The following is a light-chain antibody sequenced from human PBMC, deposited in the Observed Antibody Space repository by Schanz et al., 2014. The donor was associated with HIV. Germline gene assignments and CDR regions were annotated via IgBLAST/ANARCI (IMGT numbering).Light chain of an antibody. CDR3: QQYYRTPWT. CDR1: QSVSNN. J-gene: IGKJ1*01. CDR2: DAS. V-gene: IGKV3D-15*01. Sequence: EVVMTQSPATLSVSPGERATLSCRASQSVSNNLAWYQQTPGRPPRLLIYDASNRATGIPARFSGTGSGTDFTLTISSLQPEDVAVYYCQQYYRTPWTFGQGTKVEIK.